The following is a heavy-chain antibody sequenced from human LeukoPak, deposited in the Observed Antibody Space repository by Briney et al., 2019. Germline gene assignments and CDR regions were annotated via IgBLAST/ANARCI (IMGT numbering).Heavy chain of an antibody. Sequence: GASVKVSCKASGYTFTSYGISWVRQAPGQGLEWMGWINPNDGDTNYAQKFQGRVTMTRDTSISTAYMELSRLRSDDTAVYFCARDKSGSSGWYSFFDYWGQGTLVTVSS. V-gene: IGHV1-2*02. CDR3: ARDKSGSSGWYSFFDY. J-gene: IGHJ4*02. D-gene: IGHD6-19*01. CDR1: GYTFTSYG. CDR2: INPNDGDT.